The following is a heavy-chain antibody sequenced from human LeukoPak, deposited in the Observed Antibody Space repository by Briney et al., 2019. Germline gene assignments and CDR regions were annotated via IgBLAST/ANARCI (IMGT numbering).Heavy chain of an antibody. CDR3: AKVXLXXGXXPDY. V-gene: IGHV3-23*01. Sequence: GGSLRLSCAASGFTFSSYAMSWVRQAPGKGLEWVSAISGSGGSIYYADSVKGRFTISRDNSKNTLYLQMNSLRAEDTAVYYCAKVXLXXGXXPDYXGXGXLVXVSS. J-gene: IGHJ4*02. CDR2: ISGSGGSI. CDR1: GFTFSSYA.